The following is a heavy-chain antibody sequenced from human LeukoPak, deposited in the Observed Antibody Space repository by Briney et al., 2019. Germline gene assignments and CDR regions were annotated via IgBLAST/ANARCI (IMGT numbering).Heavy chain of an antibody. CDR1: GLTFSSYE. CDR3: ARNGYYCDSSGYYFDY. J-gene: IGHJ4*02. CDR2: ISSSGSTI. Sequence: PGGSLRLSCAASGLTFSSYEMNWVRQAPGKGLEWVSYISSSGSTIYYADSVKGRFTISRDNAKNSLYLQMNSLRAEDTAVYYCARNGYYCDSSGYYFDYWGQGTLVTVSS. D-gene: IGHD3-22*01. V-gene: IGHV3-48*03.